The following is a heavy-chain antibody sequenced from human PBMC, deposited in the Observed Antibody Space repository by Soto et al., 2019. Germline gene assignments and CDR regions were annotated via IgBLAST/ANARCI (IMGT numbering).Heavy chain of an antibody. V-gene: IGHV1-69*13. CDR2: IIPIFGTA. D-gene: IGHD2-15*01. Sequence: ASVKVSCKASGGTFSSYAISWVRQAPGQGLEWMGGIIPIFGTANYAQKFQGRVTITADESTSTAYMELSSLRSEDTAVYYCARSPLGYCSGGSCYAPDAFDIWGQGTMVTVSS. CDR1: GGTFSSYA. J-gene: IGHJ3*02. CDR3: ARSPLGYCSGGSCYAPDAFDI.